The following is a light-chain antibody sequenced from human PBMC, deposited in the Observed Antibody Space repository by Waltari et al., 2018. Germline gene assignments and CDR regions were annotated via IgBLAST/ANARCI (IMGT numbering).Light chain of an antibody. J-gene: IGLJ3*02. CDR2: VNSDGSH. Sequence: QLVVTQSPSASASLGASVKLTCTLSSGHSSNIIACLQQQPEKGPRYLMKVNSDGSHSRGDEIPDRFSGSSSGAERHLTISSLQAEDEADYYCQTGGHGTWMFGGGTKLTVL. CDR1: SGHSSNI. CDR3: QTGGHGTWM. V-gene: IGLV4-69*01.